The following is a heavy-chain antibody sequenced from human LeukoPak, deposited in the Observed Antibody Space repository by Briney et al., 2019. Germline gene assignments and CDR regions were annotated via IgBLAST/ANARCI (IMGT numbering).Heavy chain of an antibody. V-gene: IGHV2-5*01. D-gene: IGHD3-22*01. CDR3: AYYYDSSGYYYESDYFDY. J-gene: IGHJ4*02. Sequence: SGPTLVKPTQTLTLTCTFSGFSLSTSGVGVGWIRQPPGKALEWLALIYWNDDKRYSPSLKSRPTITKDTSKNQVVLTMTNMDPVDTATYYCAYYYDSSGYYYESDYFDYWGQGTLVTVSS. CDR1: GFSLSTSGVG. CDR2: IYWNDDK.